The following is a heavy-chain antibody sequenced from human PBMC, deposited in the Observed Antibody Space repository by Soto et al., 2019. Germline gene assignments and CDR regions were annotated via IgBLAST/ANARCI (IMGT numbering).Heavy chain of an antibody. Sequence: QLQLQESGPGLVKPSETLSLTCTVSGGSISNSNYYWGWIRQPPGKGLEWIGSIYYSGNTYHNPSLKSRVTISLDTSKNQFSLKLSSVTAADTAVYYCARLRIQLWHLDYWGQGTLITVSS. CDR1: GGSISNSNYY. D-gene: IGHD5-18*01. J-gene: IGHJ4*02. CDR2: IYYSGNT. V-gene: IGHV4-39*01. CDR3: ARLRIQLWHLDY.